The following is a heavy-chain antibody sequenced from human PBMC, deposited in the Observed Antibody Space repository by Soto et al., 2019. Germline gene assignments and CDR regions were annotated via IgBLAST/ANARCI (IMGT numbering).Heavy chain of an antibody. J-gene: IGHJ3*02. CDR1: GCSISSYY. V-gene: IGHV4-59*01. Sequence: PSETLSLTCTVSGCSISSYYWSWIRQPPGKGLEWIGYIYYSGSTNYNPSLKSRVTISVDTSKNQFSLKLSSVTAADRAVYYCARGLTYYDILTGYYLEKGGAFDIWGQGTMVTVSS. CDR3: ARGLTYYDILTGYYLEKGGAFDI. CDR2: IYYSGST. D-gene: IGHD3-9*01.